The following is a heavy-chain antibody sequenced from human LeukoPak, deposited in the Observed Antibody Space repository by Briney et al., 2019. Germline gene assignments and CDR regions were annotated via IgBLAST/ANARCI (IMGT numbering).Heavy chain of an antibody. CDR3: ARQRATYYYDSSGYPRARIFDY. CDR1: GFTVSSND. J-gene: IGHJ4*02. Sequence: GGSLRLSCAASGFTVSSNDMSWVRQAPGKGLECISVIYSGGSTDYADSVKGRLTISRDNSKNTLYLQMNSLRAEDTAVYYCARQRATYYYDSSGYPRARIFDYWGQGTLVTVSS. CDR2: IYSGGST. D-gene: IGHD3-22*01. V-gene: IGHV3-66*04.